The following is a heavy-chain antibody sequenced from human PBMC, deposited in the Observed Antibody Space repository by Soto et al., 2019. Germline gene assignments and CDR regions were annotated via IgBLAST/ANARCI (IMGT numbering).Heavy chain of an antibody. CDR1: GGSVSSGSYY. Sequence: QVQLHESGPGLVKPSETLSLTCTVSGGSVSSGSYYWSWIRQPPGKGLEFIGYIFYNGSTNYNPSLTSRVTMSVDTSRDQFSLSLSSVTAPDTAFYDCARGVTMITGFDYWGQGSLVTVSS. CDR2: IFYNGST. V-gene: IGHV4-61*01. D-gene: IGHD3-22*01. J-gene: IGHJ4*02. CDR3: ARGVTMITGFDY.